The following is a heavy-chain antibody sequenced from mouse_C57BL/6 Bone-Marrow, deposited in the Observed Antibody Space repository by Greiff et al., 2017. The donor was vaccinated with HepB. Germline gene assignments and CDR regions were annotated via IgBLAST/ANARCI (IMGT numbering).Heavy chain of an antibody. CDR3: ARVYDGYYYYAMDY. J-gene: IGHJ4*01. D-gene: IGHD2-3*01. CDR2: INYDGSST. Sequence: EVQLQESEGGLVQPGSSMKLSCTASGFTFSDYYMAWVRQVPEKGLEWVANINYDGSSTYYLDSLKSRFIISRDNAKNILYLQMSSLKSEDTATYYCARVYDGYYYYAMDYWGQGTSVTVSS. V-gene: IGHV5-16*01. CDR1: GFTFSDYY.